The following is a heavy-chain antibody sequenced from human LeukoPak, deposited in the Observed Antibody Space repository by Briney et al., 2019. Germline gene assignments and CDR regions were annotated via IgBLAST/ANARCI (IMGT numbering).Heavy chain of an antibody. J-gene: IGHJ6*03. D-gene: IGHD5-18*01. CDR1: GYTFTGYY. CDR2: INPNSGGT. V-gene: IGHV1-2*02. Sequence: GASVKVSCKASGYTFTGYYMHWVRQAPGQGLEWMGWINPNSGGTNYAQKFQGRVTMTRDTSISTAYMELSRLRSDDTAVYYCARVGYTYGDPGYYYYYMDVWGKGTTVTISS. CDR3: ARVGYTYGDPGYYYYYMDV.